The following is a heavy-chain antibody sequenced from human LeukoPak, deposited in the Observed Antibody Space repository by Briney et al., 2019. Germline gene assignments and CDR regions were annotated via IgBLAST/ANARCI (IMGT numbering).Heavy chain of an antibody. Sequence: PSETLSLTCAVYGGSFSGYYWSWIRQPPGKGLEWIGEINHSGSTNYNPSLKSRVTISVDTSKNQFSLKLSSVTAADTAVYYCATSSSWYLSYYYYMDVWGKGTTVTISS. V-gene: IGHV4-34*01. J-gene: IGHJ6*03. CDR1: GGSFSGYY. CDR2: INHSGST. D-gene: IGHD6-13*01. CDR3: ATSSSWYLSYYYYMDV.